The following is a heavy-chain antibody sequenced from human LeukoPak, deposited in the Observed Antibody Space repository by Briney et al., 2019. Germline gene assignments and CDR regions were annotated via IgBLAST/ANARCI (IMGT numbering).Heavy chain of an antibody. J-gene: IGHJ3*02. Sequence: PGGSLRLSCAASGFTFSAFGMHWVRQAPGKGLEWVTFIPYDGSDKYYADSVKGRFTISRDNSKNTLYLQMNNMRTEDTAVYYCPREALEWSPPDIWAKGQRSPSLQ. V-gene: IGHV3-30*19. CDR1: GFTFSAFG. CDR2: IPYDGSDK. D-gene: IGHD3-3*01. CDR3: PREALEWSPPDI.